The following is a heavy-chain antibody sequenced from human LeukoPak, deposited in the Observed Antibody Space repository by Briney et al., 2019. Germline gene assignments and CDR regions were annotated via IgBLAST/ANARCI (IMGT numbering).Heavy chain of an antibody. Sequence: PGGSLRLSCAASGFSISNYAMHWVRQAPGNGLEWVAFIRNDGSNKYYADSVRGRFTFSRDNSKNTLYLQMNSLRAEDTAVYYCVKDAGLYSGYDAHAFDIWGQGTRVTVSS. D-gene: IGHD5-12*01. CDR3: VKDAGLYSGYDAHAFDI. V-gene: IGHV3-30*02. CDR2: IRNDGSNK. J-gene: IGHJ3*02. CDR1: GFSISNYA.